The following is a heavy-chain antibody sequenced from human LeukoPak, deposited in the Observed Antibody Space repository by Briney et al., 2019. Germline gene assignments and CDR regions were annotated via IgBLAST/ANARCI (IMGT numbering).Heavy chain of an antibody. CDR1: GYTFTSYY. D-gene: IGHD3-10*01. CDR3: AREYYGSGSRGLFDP. Sequence: GASVKVSCKASGYTFTSYYMHWVRQAPGQGLEWMGIINPSGGSTSYAQKFQGRVTMTRNTSISTAYMELSSLRSEDTAVYYCAREYYGSGSRGLFDPWGQGTLVTVSS. V-gene: IGHV1-46*01. CDR2: INPSGGST. J-gene: IGHJ5*02.